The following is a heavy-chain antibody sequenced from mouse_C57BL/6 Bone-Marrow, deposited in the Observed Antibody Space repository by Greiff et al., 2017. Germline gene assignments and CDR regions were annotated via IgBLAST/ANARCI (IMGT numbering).Heavy chain of an antibody. J-gene: IGHJ4*01. Sequence: EVKVVESGGGLVQPGGSLKLSCAASGFTFSDYGMAWVRQAPRKGPEWVAFISNLAYSIYYADTVTGRFTISRENAKNTLYLEMSSLRSEDTAMYYCARRGLLAMDYWGQGTSVTVSS. CDR2: ISNLAYSI. CDR3: ARRGLLAMDY. V-gene: IGHV5-15*01. D-gene: IGHD6-1*01. CDR1: GFTFSDYG.